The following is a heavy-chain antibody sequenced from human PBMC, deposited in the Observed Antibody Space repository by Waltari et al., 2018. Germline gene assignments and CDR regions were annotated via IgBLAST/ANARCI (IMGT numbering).Heavy chain of an antibody. Sequence: QVQLRQWGAGLLKPSETLSLTCAVYGGSFSGYYWSWIRQPPGKGLEWIGEINHSGSTNYNPSLKSRVTISVDTSKNQFSLKLSSVTAADTAVYYCARRRGPEVPAAFDPWGQGTLVTVSS. D-gene: IGHD2-2*01. CDR2: INHSGST. J-gene: IGHJ5*02. CDR1: GGSFSGYY. CDR3: ARRRGPEVPAAFDP. V-gene: IGHV4-34*01.